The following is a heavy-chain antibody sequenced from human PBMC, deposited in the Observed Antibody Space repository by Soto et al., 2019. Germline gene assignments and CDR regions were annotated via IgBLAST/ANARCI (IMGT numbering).Heavy chain of an antibody. J-gene: IGHJ6*03. V-gene: IGHV1-18*01. CDR3: ARSHSTGGSCYSDYYYYYYYMDV. D-gene: IGHD2-15*01. CDR2: ISAYNGNT. Sequence: QVQLVQSGAEVKEPGASVKVSCKASGYTVTSYGISWVRQAPGQGLEWMGWISAYNGNTNYAQKLQGRVTMTTDTSTSTACMELRSLRSDDTAVYYCARSHSTGGSCYSDYYYYYYYMDVWGKGTTVTVSS. CDR1: GYTVTSYG.